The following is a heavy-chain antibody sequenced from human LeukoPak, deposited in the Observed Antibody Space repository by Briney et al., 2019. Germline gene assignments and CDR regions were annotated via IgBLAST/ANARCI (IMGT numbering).Heavy chain of an antibody. V-gene: IGHV3-30*02. D-gene: IGHD3-10*01. Sequence: GGSLRLSCAPSGFTFSSFDMHWVRQPPDKGLEWVAFIKFDGSQKYYADSVRGRFIVSRYNSRNMLYLQLDSLRDDDTAVYFCARRLPDSGSYSPDYWGQGTLVTVSS. J-gene: IGHJ4*02. CDR2: IKFDGSQK. CDR3: ARRLPDSGSYSPDY. CDR1: GFTFSSFD.